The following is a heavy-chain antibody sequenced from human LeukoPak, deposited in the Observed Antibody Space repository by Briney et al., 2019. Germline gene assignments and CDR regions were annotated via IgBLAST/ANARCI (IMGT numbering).Heavy chain of an antibody. D-gene: IGHD6-19*01. CDR2: ISLSGRST. V-gene: IGHV3-23*01. CDR3: AKDPGSGRPPDY. J-gene: IGHJ4*02. Sequence: GGSLRLSCAASGFTFSSYAMSWVRQAPGKGLEWVSAISLSGRSTYHAESVKGRFTISRDNTNNTLYPQMNSLRAEDTAVYYCAKDPGSGRPPDYWGQGTLVTVSS. CDR1: GFTFSSYA.